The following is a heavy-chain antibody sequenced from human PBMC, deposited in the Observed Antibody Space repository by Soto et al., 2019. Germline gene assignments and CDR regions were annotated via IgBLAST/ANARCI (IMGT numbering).Heavy chain of an antibody. CDR1: GGTFSSYA. Sequence: SVKVSCKASGGTFSSYAISWVRQAPGQGLEWMGEIIPIFGTANYAQKFQGRVTITRDTSASTAYMELSSLRSEDTAVYYCARDMGFGLSDYWGQGTLVTVSS. V-gene: IGHV1-69*05. CDR3: ARDMGFGLSDY. D-gene: IGHD3-10*01. J-gene: IGHJ4*02. CDR2: IIPIFGTA.